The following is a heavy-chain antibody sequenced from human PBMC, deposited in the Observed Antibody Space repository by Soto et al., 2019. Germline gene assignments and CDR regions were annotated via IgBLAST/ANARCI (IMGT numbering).Heavy chain of an antibody. V-gene: IGHV1-18*01. J-gene: IGHJ4*02. CDR1: GYTFTSYG. Sequence: ASVKVSCKAAGYTFTSYGISWVRQAPGQGLEWMGWISAYNGNTNYAQKLQGRVTMTTDTSTSTAYMELRSLRSDDTAVYYRAREWVSLPQFDYYGQRTLVTLSS. CDR2: ISAYNGNT. D-gene: IGHD1-26*01. CDR3: AREWVSLPQFDY.